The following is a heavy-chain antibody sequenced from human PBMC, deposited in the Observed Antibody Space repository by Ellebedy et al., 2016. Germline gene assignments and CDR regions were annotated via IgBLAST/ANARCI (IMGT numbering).Heavy chain of an antibody. CDR3: ASGHGGNPDY. Sequence: GESLKISCAASGFTLSSYAMHWVRQAPGKGLEWVAIISYDGSNKYYADSVKGRFTISRDNAKNTLYLQMNSLRAEDTAVYYCASGHGGNPDYWSQGTLVTVSS. V-gene: IGHV3-30-3*01. CDR2: ISYDGSNK. D-gene: IGHD4-23*01. J-gene: IGHJ4*02. CDR1: GFTLSSYA.